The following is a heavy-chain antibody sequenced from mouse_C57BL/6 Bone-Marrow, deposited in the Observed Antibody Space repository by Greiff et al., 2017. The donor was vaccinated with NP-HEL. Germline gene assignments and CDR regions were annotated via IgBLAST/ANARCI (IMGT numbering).Heavy chain of an antibody. V-gene: IGHV10-1*01. D-gene: IGHD4-1*01. Sequence: EVMLVESGGGLVQPKGSLKLSCAASGFSFNTYAMNWVRQAPGKGLEWVARIRSKSNNYATYYADSVKDRFTISRDDSESMLYLQMNNLKTEDTAMYYCVRTGVTYYFDYWGQGTTLTVSS. J-gene: IGHJ2*01. CDR1: GFSFNTYA. CDR2: IRSKSNNYAT. CDR3: VRTGVTYYFDY.